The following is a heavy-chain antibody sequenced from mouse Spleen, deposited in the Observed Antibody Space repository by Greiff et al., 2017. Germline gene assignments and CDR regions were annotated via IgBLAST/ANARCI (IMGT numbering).Heavy chain of an antibody. CDR1: GYSFTSYY. D-gene: IGHD1-1*01. CDR2: IYPGSGNT. Sequence: QVQLKQSGPELVKPGASVKISCKASGYSFTSYYIHWVKQRPGQGLEWIGWIYPGSGNTKYNEKFKGKATLTADTSSSTAYMQLSSLTSEDSAVYYCARRAVVASDYWGQGTTLTVSS. V-gene: IGHV1-66*01. CDR3: ARRAVVASDY. J-gene: IGHJ2*01.